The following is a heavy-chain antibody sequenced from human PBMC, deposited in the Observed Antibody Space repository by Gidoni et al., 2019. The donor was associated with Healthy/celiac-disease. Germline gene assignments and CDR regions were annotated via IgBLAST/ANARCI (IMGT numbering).Heavy chain of an antibody. CDR3: AREMDLVEMATLDY. CDR2: IIPILGIA. Sequence: QVQLVQSGAEVKKPGSSVKVSCKASGGTFSSYTISWVRQAPGQGLEWMGRIIPILGIANYAQKFQGRVTITADKSTSTAYMELSSLRSEDTAVYYCAREMDLVEMATLDYWGQGTLVTVSS. D-gene: IGHD5-12*01. V-gene: IGHV1-69*08. J-gene: IGHJ4*02. CDR1: GGTFSSYT.